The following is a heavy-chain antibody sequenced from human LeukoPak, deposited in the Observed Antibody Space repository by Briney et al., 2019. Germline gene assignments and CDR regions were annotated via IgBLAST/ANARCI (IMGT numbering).Heavy chain of an antibody. CDR3: ARDKEVYYYASGSLGY. CDR1: GFTFSSYA. V-gene: IGHV3-23*01. CDR2: ISSSGGVT. D-gene: IGHD3-10*01. Sequence: GGSLRLSCAASGFTFSSYAMSWVRQAPGKGLEWVSAISSSGGVTYYADSVKGRFTISRDNAKNSLYLQMNSLRAEDAAVYYCARDKEVYYYASGSLGYWGQGTLVTVSS. J-gene: IGHJ4*02.